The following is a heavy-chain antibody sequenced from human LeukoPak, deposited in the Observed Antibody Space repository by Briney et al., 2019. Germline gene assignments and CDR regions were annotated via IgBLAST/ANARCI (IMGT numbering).Heavy chain of an antibody. CDR3: ARPLSGGLTGVDY. CDR1: GYSFTNYW. Sequence: GESLKISCQVSGYSFTNYWIGWVRQMPGKGLEWMGIIYPRDSDTTYSPSFQGQVTISADKSISTAYLQWTSLKASDTAMYYCARPLSGGLTGVDYWGQGTLVTVSS. V-gene: IGHV5-51*01. D-gene: IGHD2-8*02. CDR2: IYPRDSDT. J-gene: IGHJ4*02.